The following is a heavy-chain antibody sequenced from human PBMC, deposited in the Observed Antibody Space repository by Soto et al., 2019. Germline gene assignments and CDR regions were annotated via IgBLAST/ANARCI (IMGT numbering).Heavy chain of an antibody. CDR2: IYYSGST. CDR3: ARDRIGAAGGWFDP. J-gene: IGHJ5*02. V-gene: IGHV4-31*03. D-gene: IGHD6-13*01. CDR1: GGSISSCGYY. Sequence: PSETLSLTCTVSGGSISSCGYYWSWIRQHPGKGLEWIGYIYYSGSTYYNPSLKSRVTISVDTSKNQFSLKLSSVTAADTAVYYCARDRIGAAGGWFDPWGQGTLVTVSS.